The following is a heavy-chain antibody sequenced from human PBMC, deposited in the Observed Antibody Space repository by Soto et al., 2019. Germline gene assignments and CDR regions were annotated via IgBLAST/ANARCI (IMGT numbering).Heavy chain of an antibody. Sequence: SETLSLTCTVYGGSISSYYWSWIRQPPGKGLEWIGYIYYSGSTNYNPSLKSRVTISVDTSKNQFSLKLSSVTAADTAVYYCARVDTAMVTFDYWGQGTLVTVSS. D-gene: IGHD5-18*01. CDR3: ARVDTAMVTFDY. CDR1: GGSISSYY. V-gene: IGHV4-59*01. CDR2: IYYSGST. J-gene: IGHJ4*02.